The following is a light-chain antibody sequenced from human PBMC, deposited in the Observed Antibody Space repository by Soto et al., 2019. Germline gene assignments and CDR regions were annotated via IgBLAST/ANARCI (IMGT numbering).Light chain of an antibody. CDR2: VAS. Sequence: IQLTQSPSSLSASVGDRVTITCRASQDISLYSAWYQQKPGKAPKLLIYVASTLQSGVPSRFRGIGSGTDFTLTISSLQPEDFATYYCQQLNSRPYTFGQGTKLEIK. CDR1: QDISLY. J-gene: IGKJ2*01. CDR3: QQLNSRPYT. V-gene: IGKV1-9*01.